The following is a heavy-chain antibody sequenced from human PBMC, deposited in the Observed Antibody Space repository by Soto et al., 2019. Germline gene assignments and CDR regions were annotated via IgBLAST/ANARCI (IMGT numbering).Heavy chain of an antibody. Sequence: SETLSLTCTVSGGSISSSSYYWGWIRQPPGKGLEWIGSIYYSGSTYYNPSLKSRVTISVDTSKNQFSLKLSSVTAADTAVYYCARHHSYDSSGYYYGNKYYFDYWGQGTLVTVSS. CDR1: GGSISSSSYY. CDR3: ARHHSYDSSGYYYGNKYYFDY. V-gene: IGHV4-39*01. J-gene: IGHJ4*02. CDR2: IYYSGST. D-gene: IGHD3-22*01.